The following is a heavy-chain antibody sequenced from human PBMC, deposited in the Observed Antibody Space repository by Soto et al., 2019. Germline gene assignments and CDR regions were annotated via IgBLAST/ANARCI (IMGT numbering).Heavy chain of an antibody. CDR3: ARDRLRYNWNDFPYYYYGMDV. Sequence: ESGGGVVQPGRSLRLSCAASGFTFSSYAMHWVRQAPGKGLEWVAVISYDGSNKYYADSVKGRFTISRDNSKSTLYLQMNSLRAEDTAVYYCARDRLRYNWNDFPYYYYGMDVWGQGTTVTVSS. D-gene: IGHD1-1*01. CDR1: GFTFSSYA. CDR2: ISYDGSNK. J-gene: IGHJ6*02. V-gene: IGHV3-30-3*01.